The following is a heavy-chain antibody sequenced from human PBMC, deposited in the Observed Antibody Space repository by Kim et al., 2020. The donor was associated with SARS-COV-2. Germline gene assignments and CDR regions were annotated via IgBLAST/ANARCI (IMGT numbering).Heavy chain of an antibody. CDR3: ARFDFSSSWTDWYFDL. Sequence: GGSLRLSCAASGFTFSSYSMNWVRQAPGKGLEWVSSISSSSSYRYYADSVKGRFTISRDNAKNSLYLQMNSLRAEDTAVYYCARFDFSSSWTDWYFDLWGRGTLVTVSS. V-gene: IGHV3-21*06. J-gene: IGHJ2*01. CDR1: GFTFSSYS. CDR2: ISSSSSYR. D-gene: IGHD6-13*01.